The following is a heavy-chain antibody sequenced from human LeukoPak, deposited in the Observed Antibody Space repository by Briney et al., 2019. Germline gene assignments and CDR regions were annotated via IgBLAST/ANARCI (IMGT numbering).Heavy chain of an antibody. J-gene: IGHJ4*02. V-gene: IGHV4-59*12. D-gene: IGHD4-17*01. CDR2: IHYSGST. CDR1: GGSISSYY. CDR3: ASPNGDYAY. Sequence: SETLSLTCTVSGGSISSYYWSWIRQPPGKGLEWIGYIHYSGSTYYNPSLKSRVTISLDTSKNQFSLSLSSVTAADTAVYYCASPNGDYAYWGQGTLVTVSS.